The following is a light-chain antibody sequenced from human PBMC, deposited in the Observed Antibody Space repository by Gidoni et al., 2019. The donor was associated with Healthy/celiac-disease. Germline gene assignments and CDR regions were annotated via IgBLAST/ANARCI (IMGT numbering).Light chain of an antibody. Sequence: DIGMTQSPDSLAVSLGERATIHCKPSQSVLYSSNNKNYLAWYQQKPGQPPKLLIYWAFTRESGVPDRFSGSGSGTDFTLTISSLQAEDVAVYYCQQYYSTPYSFGQGTKLEIK. CDR2: WAF. CDR1: QSVLYSSNNKNY. J-gene: IGKJ2*03. V-gene: IGKV4-1*01. CDR3: QQYYSTPYS.